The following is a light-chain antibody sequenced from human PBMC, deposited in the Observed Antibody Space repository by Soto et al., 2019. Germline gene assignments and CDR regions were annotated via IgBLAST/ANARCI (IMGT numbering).Light chain of an antibody. J-gene: IGLJ2*01. CDR3: AAWDDSLIVV. Sequence: QSVLTQPPSASGTPGQRVTISCSGSSSNIGSNYVYWYQQLPGTAPKLLIYRNNQRPSGVPDRFSGSKSGTSASLAISGLRSDDEADYYCAAWDDSLIVVFGGGTKLTVL. V-gene: IGLV1-47*01. CDR2: RNN. CDR1: SSNIGSNY.